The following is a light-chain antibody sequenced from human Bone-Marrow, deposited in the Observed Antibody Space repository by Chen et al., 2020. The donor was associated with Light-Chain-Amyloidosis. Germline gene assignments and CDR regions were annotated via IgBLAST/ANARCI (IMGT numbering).Light chain of an antibody. Sequence: DIQMTQSPSSLSVSVGDRVTITCRASQGISTYLAWFQQKPGKAPKSLIYAAFTLQTGVPSRFSSSGSGPDFTLTISSVQPEDFATYYCQQYSRYPYTFGQGTKLEIK. CDR1: QGISTY. J-gene: IGKJ2*01. CDR2: AAF. V-gene: IGKV1-16*01. CDR3: QQYSRYPYT.